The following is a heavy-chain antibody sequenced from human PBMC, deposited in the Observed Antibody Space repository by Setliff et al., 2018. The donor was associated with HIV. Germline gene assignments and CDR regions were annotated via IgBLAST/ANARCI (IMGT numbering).Heavy chain of an antibody. CDR1: GGSISSYC. CDR2: MYISGST. V-gene: IGHV4-4*08. J-gene: IGHJ3*02. CDR3: ARAINKAFDI. Sequence: PSETLSLTCTVSGGSISSYCWSWIRQPPGKGLEWIGHMYISGSTTYNPSLKSRVTLSVDTSRNQFSLNLSSVTAADTAVYYCARAINKAFDIWGQGTMATVS.